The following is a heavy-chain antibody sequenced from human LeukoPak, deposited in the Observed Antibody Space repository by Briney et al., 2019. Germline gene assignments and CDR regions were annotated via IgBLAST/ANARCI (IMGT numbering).Heavy chain of an antibody. D-gene: IGHD5-12*01. Sequence: ASVKVSCKASGYTFTGYYMHWVRQAPGQGLEWMGRINPNSGGTNYAQKFQGRVTMTREASISTAYMELSRLRSDDTAVYYCATRPPIVATSGADYWGQGTLVTVSS. J-gene: IGHJ4*02. CDR1: GYTFTGYY. V-gene: IGHV1-2*06. CDR3: ATRPPIVATSGADY. CDR2: INPNSGGT.